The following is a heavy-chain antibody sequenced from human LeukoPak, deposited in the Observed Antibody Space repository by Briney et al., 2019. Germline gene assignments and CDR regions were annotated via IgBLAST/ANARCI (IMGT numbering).Heavy chain of an antibody. CDR3: ARVYREVGIAAVA. V-gene: IGHV1-69*13. CDR1: GGTFGNYA. CDR2: IIPIFGRA. D-gene: IGHD6-13*01. J-gene: IGHJ4*02. Sequence: SVKVSCKLFGGTFGNYAINWVRQAPGQGLEWMGGIIPIFGRANYAQKFQGRVTITADESTNTAFMDLSSLRSEDTAVYYCARVYREVGIAAVAWGQGTLVTVSS.